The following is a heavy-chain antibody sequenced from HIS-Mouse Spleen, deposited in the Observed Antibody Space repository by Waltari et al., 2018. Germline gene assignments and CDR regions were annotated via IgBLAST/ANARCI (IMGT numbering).Heavy chain of an antibody. V-gene: IGHV4-39*07. CDR2: IYYGGRT. CDR1: GGSISSSSYY. J-gene: IGHJ2*01. CDR3: AREIPYSSSWYDWYFDL. Sequence: QLQLQESGPGLVKPSETLSLTCTVSGGSISSSSYYWGWIRQPPGKGLEVIGGIYYGGRTYYNPALKSRVTISVDTSKNQFSLKLSSVTAADTAVYYCAREIPYSSSWYDWYFDLWGRGTLVTVSS. D-gene: IGHD6-13*01.